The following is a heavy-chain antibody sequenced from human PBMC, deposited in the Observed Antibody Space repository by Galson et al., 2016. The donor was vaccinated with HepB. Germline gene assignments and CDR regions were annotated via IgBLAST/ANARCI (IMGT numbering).Heavy chain of an antibody. J-gene: IGHJ5*02. CDR3: AREIPSRGKSDH. CDR2: IKQDGSEK. D-gene: IGHD3-10*01. V-gene: IGHV3-7*01. CDR1: GFTFSSYW. Sequence: SLRLSCAASGFTFSSYWMSWVRQAPGKGLEWLANIKQDGSEKYYVDSVRGRFTISRDNAKNSLYLQMNSLRDEDTAVYYCAREIPSRGKSDHWGQGTLVTVSS.